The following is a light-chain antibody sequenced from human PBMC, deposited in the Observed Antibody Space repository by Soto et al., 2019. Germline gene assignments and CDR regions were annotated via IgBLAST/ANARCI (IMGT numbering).Light chain of an antibody. J-gene: IGLJ1*01. CDR2: DVS. CDR3: CSYAGRTRYV. V-gene: IGLV2-11*01. Sequence: QSALTQPRSVSGSPGQSVTISCTGTSSDVGGYNYVSWYQQHPGKAPKVMIYDVSERPSGVPDRFSGSKSGNTASLTISGLQAEDEADYYCCSYAGRTRYVFGTGTKLTVL. CDR1: SSDVGGYNY.